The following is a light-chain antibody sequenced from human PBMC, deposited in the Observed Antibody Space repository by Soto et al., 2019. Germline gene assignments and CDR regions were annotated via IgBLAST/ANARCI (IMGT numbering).Light chain of an antibody. J-gene: IGKJ1*01. CDR3: QQSDRSRP. CDR1: QTVSSVY. V-gene: IGKV3D-7*01. CDR2: GAS. Sequence: EIVMTQSPATLSLSPGEIATLSCRASQTVSSVYLSCYQQKPGQAPRLLIYGASTRATGIPTRFSGSGSGPDFTLTISSLAPDDFAVYYCQQSDRSRPFGQGTKAAIK.